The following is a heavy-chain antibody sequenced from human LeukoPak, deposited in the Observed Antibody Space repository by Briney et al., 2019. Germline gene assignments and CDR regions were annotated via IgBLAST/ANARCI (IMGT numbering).Heavy chain of an antibody. CDR2: IYPGDFDT. CDR1: GYRSTSYW. D-gene: IGHD3-10*01. V-gene: IGHV5-51*01. CDR3: AGSLHSGSYDAFDI. Sequence: GESLKISCKGSGYRSTSYWIGWVRQMSGKGLEWMGIIYPGDFDTRYSPSFQGQVTISADRSISTAYLQWSSLKASDTAMYYCAGSLHSGSYDAFDIWGQGTMVTVSS. J-gene: IGHJ3*02.